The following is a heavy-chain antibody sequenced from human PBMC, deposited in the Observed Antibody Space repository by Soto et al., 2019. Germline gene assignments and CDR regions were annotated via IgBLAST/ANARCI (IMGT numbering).Heavy chain of an antibody. CDR3: ARSGTSWYAPEFDY. J-gene: IGHJ4*02. CDR1: GYSFTSYW. V-gene: IGHV5-10-1*01. D-gene: IGHD6-13*01. CDR2: IDPSDSYT. Sequence: GESLKISRKGSGYSFTSYWINWVRQRPGKGLEWMGRIDPSDSYTDYSPSLQGHVTISADKSISTAYLQWSSLKASDTALYYCARSGTSWYAPEFDYWGQGTLVTVSS.